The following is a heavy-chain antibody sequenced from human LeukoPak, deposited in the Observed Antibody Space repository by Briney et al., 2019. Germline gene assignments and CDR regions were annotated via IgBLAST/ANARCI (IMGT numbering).Heavy chain of an antibody. D-gene: IGHD5-12*01. CDR2: FDPEDGET. Sequence: EASVKVSCKVSGYTLTELSMHWVRQAPGKGLEWMGGFDPEDGETIYAQKFQGRVTMTTDTSTSTAYMELRSLRSDDTAVYYCARTSHYVDIAATIPYGIYYFDYWGQGTLVTVSS. V-gene: IGHV1-24*01. CDR1: GYTLTELS. J-gene: IGHJ4*02. CDR3: ARTSHYVDIAATIPYGIYYFDY.